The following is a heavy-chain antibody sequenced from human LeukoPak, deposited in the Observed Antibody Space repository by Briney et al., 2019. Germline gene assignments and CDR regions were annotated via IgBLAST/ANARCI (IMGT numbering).Heavy chain of an antibody. CDR3: ARLIEGAYFDY. CDR1: RYTFSSYD. J-gene: IGHJ4*02. CDR2: MNPNTGRT. V-gene: IGHV1-8*01. D-gene: IGHD1-26*01. Sequence: ASVKVSCKASRYTFSSYDINWVREAAGQGLEWMGWMNPNTGRTGFAQKFQGRLTMTRDTSISTAYMELSSLRSEDTAVYYCARLIEGAYFDYWGQGTLVTVSS.